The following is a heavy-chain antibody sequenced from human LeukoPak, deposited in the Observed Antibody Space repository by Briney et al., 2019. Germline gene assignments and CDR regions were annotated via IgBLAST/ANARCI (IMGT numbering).Heavy chain of an antibody. CDR3: AKYLGNYSYGYSGLDY. V-gene: IGHV3-23*01. J-gene: IGHJ4*02. D-gene: IGHD5-18*01. CDR1: GFTFSSCA. CDR2: LSGSGAST. Sequence: GGSLRLSCAASGFTFSSCAMTWVRQAPGKGLEGVSSLSGSGASTFYADSVKGRFTISRDNSKKTLSLQLSRLTAEHPDVYFCAKYLGNYSYGYSGLDYWGQGTLVPVSS.